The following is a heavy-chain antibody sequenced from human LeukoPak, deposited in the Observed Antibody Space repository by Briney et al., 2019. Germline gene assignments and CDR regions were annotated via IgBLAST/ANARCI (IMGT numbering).Heavy chain of an antibody. CDR3: ARDPLGFGKGYWGPVY. J-gene: IGHJ4*02. CDR1: GYSISSGYY. V-gene: IGHV4-38-2*02. CDR2: IYHSGST. Sequence: KPSETLSLTCAVSGYSISSGYYWGWIRQPPGKGLEWIGSIYHSGSTYYNPSLKSRVTISVDTSKNQFSLKLSSVTAADTAVYYCARDPLGFGKGYWGPVYWGQGTLVTVSS. D-gene: IGHD3-10*01.